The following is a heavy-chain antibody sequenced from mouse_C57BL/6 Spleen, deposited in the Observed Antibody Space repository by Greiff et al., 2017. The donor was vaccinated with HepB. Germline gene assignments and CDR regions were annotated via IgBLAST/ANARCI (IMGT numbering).Heavy chain of an antibody. J-gene: IGHJ4*01. CDR2: INPSTGGT. D-gene: IGHD1-1*01. CDR3: AREYYGSRGYAMDY. Sequence: VQLQQSGPELVKPGASVKISCKASGYSFTGYYMNWVKQSPEKSLEWIGEINPSTGGTTYNQKFKAKATLTVDKSSSTAYMQLKSLTSEDSAVYYCAREYYGSRGYAMDYWGQGTSVTVSS. CDR1: GYSFTGYY. V-gene: IGHV1-42*01.